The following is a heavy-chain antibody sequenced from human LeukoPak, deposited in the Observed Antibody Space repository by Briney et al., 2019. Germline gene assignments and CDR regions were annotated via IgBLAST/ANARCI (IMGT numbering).Heavy chain of an antibody. Sequence: SETLSLTCTVSGGSISSYYWSWIRQPPGKGLEWIGYIYYSGSTNYNPSLKSRVTISVDTSKNQFPLKLSSVTAADTAVYYCARARVVYYYYYMDVWGKGTTVTVSS. CDR2: IYYSGST. J-gene: IGHJ6*03. CDR1: GGSISSYY. V-gene: IGHV4-59*01. CDR3: ARARVVYYYYYMDV.